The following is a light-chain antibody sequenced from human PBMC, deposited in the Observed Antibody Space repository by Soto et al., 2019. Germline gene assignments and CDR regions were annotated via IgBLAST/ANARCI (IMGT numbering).Light chain of an antibody. CDR1: QTVSNNY. J-gene: IGKJ1*01. V-gene: IGKV3-20*01. CDR3: QQYSLSPWT. Sequence: DIVLTQSPGTLSLSPGERATLSCRASQTVSNNYLAWYQQRPGQAPRLLIYVASSRATGIPDRFVGSGSGTDFSLTIDRLEPEDLAMYHCQQYSLSPWTFGQGTKVHIK. CDR2: VAS.